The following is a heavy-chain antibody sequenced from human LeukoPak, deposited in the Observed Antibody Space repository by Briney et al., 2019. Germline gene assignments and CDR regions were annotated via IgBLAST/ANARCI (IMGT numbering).Heavy chain of an antibody. CDR3: APRLRDYYGSGSRPFDY. CDR1: GGTFISYA. Sequence: GASVKVSCKASGGTFISYAINWVGQAPGQGLEWMGGIIPIFGTANYAQKFQGRVTITADESTSTAYMDLSSLKSEATAVYYCAPRLRDYYGSGSRPFDYWGQGTLVTVSS. V-gene: IGHV1-69*13. J-gene: IGHJ4*02. D-gene: IGHD3-10*01. CDR2: IIPIFGTA.